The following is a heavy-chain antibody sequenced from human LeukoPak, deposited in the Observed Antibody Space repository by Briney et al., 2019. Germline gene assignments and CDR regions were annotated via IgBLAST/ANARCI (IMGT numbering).Heavy chain of an antibody. V-gene: IGHV1-18*01. CDR2: ISAYNGNT. Sequence: ASVKVSCKASGYTFTSYGISWVRQAPGQGLEWMGWISAYNGNTNYAQKLQGRVTMTTDTSTSTAYMELSSLRTEDTAVYYCAGDLVQATNGFAYWGQGTLVTVSS. J-gene: IGHJ4*02. D-gene: IGHD2-8*01. CDR3: AGDLVQATNGFAY. CDR1: GYTFTSYG.